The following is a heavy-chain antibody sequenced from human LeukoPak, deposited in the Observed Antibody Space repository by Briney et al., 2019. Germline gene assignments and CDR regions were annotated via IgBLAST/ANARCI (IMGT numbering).Heavy chain of an antibody. Sequence: GGSLRLSCAASRFTFSSYSMNWVRQAPGKGLEWVSSINSDSSHIYYADSVKGRFTISRDNAKNSLYLQMSSLRAEDTAVYYCARSGRGGAFDIWGQGTMVTVSS. D-gene: IGHD1-26*01. CDR2: INSDSSHI. CDR1: RFTFSSYS. J-gene: IGHJ3*02. V-gene: IGHV3-21*01. CDR3: ARSGRGGAFDI.